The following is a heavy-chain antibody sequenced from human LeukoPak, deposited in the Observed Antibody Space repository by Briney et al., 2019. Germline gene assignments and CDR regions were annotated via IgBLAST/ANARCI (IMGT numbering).Heavy chain of an antibody. V-gene: IGHV3-23*01. CDR3: AKGGHIVVVTAISAFDI. J-gene: IGHJ3*02. D-gene: IGHD2-21*02. Sequence: AGGSLRLSCAASGFTFSSYAMSWVRQAPGKGLEWVSAISGSGGSTYYADSVKGRFTISRDNSKNTLYLQMNSLRAEDTAVYYCAKGGHIVVVTAISAFDIWGQGTMVTVSS. CDR2: ISGSGGST. CDR1: GFTFSSYA.